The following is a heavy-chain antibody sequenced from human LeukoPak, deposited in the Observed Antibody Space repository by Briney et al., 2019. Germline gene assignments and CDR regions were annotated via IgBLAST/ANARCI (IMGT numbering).Heavy chain of an antibody. J-gene: IGHJ4*02. V-gene: IGHV3-21*01. CDR1: GFTFSSYS. Sequence: PGGSLRLSCAASGFTFSSYSMNWVRQAPGKGLEWVSSISSSSSYIYYADSVKGRFTISRDNAKNSLYLQMNSLRAEDTAVYYCASHSGYYPTQEYYFDYWGQGTLVTVSS. D-gene: IGHD3-22*01. CDR3: ASHSGYYPTQEYYFDY. CDR2: ISSSSSYI.